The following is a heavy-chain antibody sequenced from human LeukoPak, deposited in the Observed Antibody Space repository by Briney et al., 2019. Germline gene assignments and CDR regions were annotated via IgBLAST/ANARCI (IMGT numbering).Heavy chain of an antibody. V-gene: IGHV3-74*01. CDR3: ARVENVVVTVASIDY. CDR1: GFTFSSYW. Sequence: SGGSLRLSCAASGFTFSSYWMHWVRQAPGKGLVWVSRINSDGSSTSYADSVKGRFTISRDNAKNTLYLQMNSLRAEDTAVYYCARVENVVVTVASIDYWGQGTLVTVSS. D-gene: IGHD2-21*02. CDR2: INSDGSST. J-gene: IGHJ4*02.